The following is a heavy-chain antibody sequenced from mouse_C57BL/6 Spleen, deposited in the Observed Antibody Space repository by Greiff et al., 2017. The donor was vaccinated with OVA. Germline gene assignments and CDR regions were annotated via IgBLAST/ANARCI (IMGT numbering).Heavy chain of an antibody. D-gene: IGHD1-1*01. CDR3: ARFQYDGSSYGYCDV. Sequence: QVQLQQPGAELVKPGASVKLSCKASGYTFTSYWMQWVKQRPGQGLEWIGEIDPSDSYTNYNQKFKGKATLTVDTSARTAYMKLSSLTSEDSAVYYCARFQYDGSSYGYCDVWGTGTTVTVSS. V-gene: IGHV1-50*01. J-gene: IGHJ1*03. CDR1: GYTFTSYW. CDR2: IDPSDSYT.